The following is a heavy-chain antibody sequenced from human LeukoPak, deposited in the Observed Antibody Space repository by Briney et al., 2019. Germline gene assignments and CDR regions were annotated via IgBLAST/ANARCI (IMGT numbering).Heavy chain of an antibody. Sequence: GGSLRLSCAASGFTFSSYWMHWVRQAPGKGLVWVSRINSDGSSTIYADSVKGRFTISRDNAKNTLYLQMNSLRAEGTAVYYCARDPWVGYCSGGSCSRAYWGQGTLVTVSS. CDR1: GFTFSSYW. CDR2: INSDGSST. CDR3: ARDPWVGYCSGGSCSRAY. D-gene: IGHD2-15*01. J-gene: IGHJ4*02. V-gene: IGHV3-74*01.